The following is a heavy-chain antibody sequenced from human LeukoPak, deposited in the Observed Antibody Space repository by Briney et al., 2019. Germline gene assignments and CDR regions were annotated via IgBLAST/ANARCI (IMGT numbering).Heavy chain of an antibody. CDR2: INHSGST. CDR1: GGSFSGYY. CDR3: VRENSWYFDY. V-gene: IGHV4-34*01. Sequence: SETLSLTCAVYGGSFSGYYWSWIRQPPGKGLEWIGEINHSGSTNYNPSLKSRVTISVDTSKNQFSLKLSSVTAADTAVYYCVRENSWYFDYWGQGTLVTVSS. J-gene: IGHJ4*02. D-gene: IGHD6-13*01.